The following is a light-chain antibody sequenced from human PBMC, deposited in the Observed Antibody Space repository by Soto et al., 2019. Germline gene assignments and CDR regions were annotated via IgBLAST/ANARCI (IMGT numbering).Light chain of an antibody. J-gene: IGKJ1*01. CDR3: QQYKDWPWT. Sequence: EIVMTQSPAALSLSPGERATLSCRASQSVRSNLAWYQQRPGQAPRLLIYAASIGATGVPARFSGSGSGTEFTLTISSLQSEDFAVYFCQQYKDWPWTFGQGTKVEIK. V-gene: IGKV3-15*01. CDR2: AAS. CDR1: QSVRSN.